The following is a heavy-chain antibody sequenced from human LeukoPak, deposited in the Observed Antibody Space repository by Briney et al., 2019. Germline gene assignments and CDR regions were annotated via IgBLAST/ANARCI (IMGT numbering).Heavy chain of an antibody. CDR2: INPNSGGT. V-gene: IGHV1-2*02. CDR3: ARGIGWELSGGDYFDY. D-gene: IGHD1-26*01. Sequence: GASVKVSCKASGYTFTGYYMHWVRQAPGQGLEWMGWINPNSGGTNYAQKFQGRVTMTRDTSISTAYMELSSLRSEDTAVYYCARGIGWELSGGDYFDYWGQGTLVTVSS. J-gene: IGHJ4*02. CDR1: GYTFTGYY.